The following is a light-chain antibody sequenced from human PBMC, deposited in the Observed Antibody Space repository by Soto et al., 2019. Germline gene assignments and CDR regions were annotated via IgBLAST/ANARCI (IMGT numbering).Light chain of an antibody. CDR2: YAS. V-gene: IGKV1-33*01. Sequence: DIQMTQSPPSLSASVGDRVTITCLASHDIGNYLNWYQQKPGKAPKLLIHYASNLETGVSSRFSGSGSGTDFTFTISSLQPEDIATYFCQQYENLPLFIFGPGTKVDIK. J-gene: IGKJ3*01. CDR3: QQYENLPLFI. CDR1: HDIGNY.